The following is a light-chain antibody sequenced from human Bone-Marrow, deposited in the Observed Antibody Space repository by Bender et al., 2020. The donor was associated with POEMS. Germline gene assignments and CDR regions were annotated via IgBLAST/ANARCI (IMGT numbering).Light chain of an antibody. Sequence: QSALTQPRSVSGSPGQSVTISCTETNGDAGTYDLVSWYQQHPGKAPKLMIYEGSKRPSGVSNRFSGSESGNTASLTISGLQAEDEADYYCSSYTSSSVVFGGGTKLTVL. CDR1: NGDAGTYDL. CDR2: EGS. CDR3: SSYTSSSVV. J-gene: IGLJ2*01. V-gene: IGLV2-14*02.